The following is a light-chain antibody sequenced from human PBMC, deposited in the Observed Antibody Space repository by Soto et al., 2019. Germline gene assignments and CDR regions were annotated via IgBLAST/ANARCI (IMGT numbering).Light chain of an antibody. Sequence: EIVLRQSPGTLSLSPGERATLSCRASQSVSSSYLAWYQQKPGQAPRLLIYGASSRATGIPDRFSGSGSGTDFTLTISRLEPEDFAVYYCQQCGSSPSWTFGQGTKVEIK. CDR2: GAS. CDR1: QSVSSSY. CDR3: QQCGSSPSWT. V-gene: IGKV3-20*01. J-gene: IGKJ1*01.